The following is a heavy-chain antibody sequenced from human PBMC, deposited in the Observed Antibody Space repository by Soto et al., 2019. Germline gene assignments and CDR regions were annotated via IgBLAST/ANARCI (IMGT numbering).Heavy chain of an antibody. CDR2: ISAYNGNT. CDR3: ARDEWDIVVVVAATGLDAFDI. CDR1: GYTFTSYG. V-gene: IGHV1-18*01. J-gene: IGHJ3*02. D-gene: IGHD2-15*01. Sequence: ASVKVSCKASGYTFTSYGISWVRQAPGQGLEWMGWISAYNGNTNYAQKLQGRVTMTTDTSTSTAYMELRSLRSDDTAVYYCARDEWDIVVVVAATGLDAFDIWGQGTMVTVSS.